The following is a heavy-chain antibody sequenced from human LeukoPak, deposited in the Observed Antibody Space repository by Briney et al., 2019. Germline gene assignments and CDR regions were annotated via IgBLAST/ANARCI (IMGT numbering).Heavy chain of an antibody. D-gene: IGHD2-2*01. CDR3: ARREVVVVPAAPPDYYGMDV. CDR2: IIPIFGTA. V-gene: IGHV1-69*01. J-gene: IGHJ6*04. CDR1: GGTFSSYA. Sequence: SVKVSCNASGGTFSSYANSWVRQAPGQGLEWMGGIIPIFGTANYAQKFQGRVTITADESTSTAYMELSSLRSEDTAVYYCARREVVVVPAAPPDYYGMDVWGKGTTVTVSS.